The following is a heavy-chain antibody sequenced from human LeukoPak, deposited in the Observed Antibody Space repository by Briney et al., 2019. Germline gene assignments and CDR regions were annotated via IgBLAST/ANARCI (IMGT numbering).Heavy chain of an antibody. J-gene: IGHJ6*02. D-gene: IGHD3-10*01. V-gene: IGHV1-2*04. CDR2: INPNSGGT. Sequence: APVKVSCKASGYTFTGYYMHWVRQAPGQGLEWMGWINPNSGGTNYAQKFQGWVTMTRDTSISTAYMELSRLRSDDTAVYYCATGSGSYPWDHYYYYGMDVWGQGTTVTVSS. CDR1: GYTFTGYY. CDR3: ATGSGSYPWDHYYYYGMDV.